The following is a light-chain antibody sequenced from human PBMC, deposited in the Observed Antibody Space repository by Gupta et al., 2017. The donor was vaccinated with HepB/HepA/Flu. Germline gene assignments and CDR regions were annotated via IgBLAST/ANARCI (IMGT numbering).Light chain of an antibody. V-gene: IGLV2-14*01. CDR1: SSDVGAYDH. CDR3: SAHRTSSTVM. J-gene: IGLJ3*02. Sequence: QSALAQPASVSGSPGQSITISCTGGSSDVGAYDHVSWYQQFPGKAPKLILYSVNSRPSGISDRFSGSKSGDTASLTISGLQPEDEAHYYCSAHRTSSTVMFGGGTQLTVL. CDR2: SVN.